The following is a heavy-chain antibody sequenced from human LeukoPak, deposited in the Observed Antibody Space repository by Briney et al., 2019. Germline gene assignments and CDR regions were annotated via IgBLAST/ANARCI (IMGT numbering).Heavy chain of an antibody. CDR1: GGTFSSYA. J-gene: IGHJ4*02. CDR2: ISVYNGNT. V-gene: IGHV1-18*01. D-gene: IGHD2-8*01. Sequence: ASVKVSCKASGGTFSSYAISWVRQAPGQGLEWMGWISVYNGNTNYAQKFQGRVTMTTDTYTNTAYMELRSLRSDDTAVYYCAGSLGYCTSNVCYLKYWGQGTLVTVSS. CDR3: AGSLGYCTSNVCYLKY.